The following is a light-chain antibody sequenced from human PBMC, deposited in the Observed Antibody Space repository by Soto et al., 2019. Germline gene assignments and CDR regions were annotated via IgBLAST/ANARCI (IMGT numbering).Light chain of an antibody. CDR1: RSDIGAYNF. J-gene: IGLJ2*01. CDR2: DVN. Sequence: QSALTQPASLSGSPGQSITISCTGTRSDIGAYNFVSWYQQHPGEVPKLILYDVNVRPSGVSHRVSGSKSGNTASLPISGLQAEDEADYFCASLTTSTTMILGGGTKVTVL. CDR3: ASLTTSTTMI. V-gene: IGLV2-14*03.